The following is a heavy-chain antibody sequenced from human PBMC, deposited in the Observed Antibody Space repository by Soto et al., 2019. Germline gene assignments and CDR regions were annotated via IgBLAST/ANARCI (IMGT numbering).Heavy chain of an antibody. D-gene: IGHD2-2*01. CDR3: ARDLGAPGRGSAVGYYYHYGMDV. J-gene: IGHJ6*02. CDR2: IKEEGSEK. Sequence: EVQLVESGGGLVQPGGSLRLSCAASEFTFSSYWMNWVRQAPGKGLEWVANIKEEGSEKYYVDSVKGRFTISSDNAKNSLYLQMNSLRGEDTAVYYCARDLGAPGRGSAVGYYYHYGMDVWGQGTTVTVSS. CDR1: EFTFSSYW. V-gene: IGHV3-7*05.